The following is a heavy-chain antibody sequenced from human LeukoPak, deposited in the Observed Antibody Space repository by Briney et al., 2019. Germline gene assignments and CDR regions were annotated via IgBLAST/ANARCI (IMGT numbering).Heavy chain of an antibody. D-gene: IGHD1-7*01. CDR1: GGTFSSYT. Sequence: SVKVSCKASGGTFSSYTISWVRQAPGQGREWMGRIIPILGIANYAQKFQGRVTITADKSTSTAYMELSSLRSEDTAVYYCARGPVEYNWNYEAGWGQGTLVTVSS. CDR3: ARGPVEYNWNYEAG. V-gene: IGHV1-69*02. CDR2: IIPILGIA. J-gene: IGHJ4*02.